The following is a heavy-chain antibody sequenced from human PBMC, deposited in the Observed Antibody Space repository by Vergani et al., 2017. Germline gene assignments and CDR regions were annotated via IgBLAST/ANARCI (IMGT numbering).Heavy chain of an antibody. D-gene: IGHD3-10*01. CDR3: ARGRSVGELLLSAFDI. CDR2: TIPIFGTA. Sequence: QVQLVQSGAEVKKPGSSVKVSCKASGGTFSSYAISWVRQAPGQGLEWMGGTIPIFGTANYAQKFQGRVTITADESTSTAYMELSSLRSEDTAVYYCARGRSVGELLLSAFDIWGQGTMVTVSS. V-gene: IGHV1-69*01. CDR1: GGTFSSYA. J-gene: IGHJ3*02.